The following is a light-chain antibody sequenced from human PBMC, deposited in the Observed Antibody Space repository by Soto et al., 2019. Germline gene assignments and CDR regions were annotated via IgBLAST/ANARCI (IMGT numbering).Light chain of an antibody. CDR2: DAS. J-gene: IGKJ3*01. CDR3: QQRTTWLFT. V-gene: IGKV3-11*01. Sequence: LTQSPASLSLSPGETATLSCRASQTVGISLAWYQHKPGQPPRLLIYDASKRATGIPARFGGSGSGTDFTLTISSLEPEDFAVYYCQQRTTWLFTFGPGTKVDMK. CDR1: QTVGIS.